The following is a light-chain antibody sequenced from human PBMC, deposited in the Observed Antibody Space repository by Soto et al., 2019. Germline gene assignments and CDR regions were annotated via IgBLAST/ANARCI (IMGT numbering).Light chain of an antibody. CDR3: QSYDSSLSAWV. CDR1: SSDIGAGYD. J-gene: IGLJ3*02. Sequence: QSVLTQSPSVSGAPGQRVTISCTGSSSDIGAGYDVHWYQQLPGTAPKLLIYGNSNRPSGVPDRFSGSKSGTSASLAITGLQAEDEAEYYCQSYDSSLSAWVFGGGTKLTVL. V-gene: IGLV1-40*01. CDR2: GNS.